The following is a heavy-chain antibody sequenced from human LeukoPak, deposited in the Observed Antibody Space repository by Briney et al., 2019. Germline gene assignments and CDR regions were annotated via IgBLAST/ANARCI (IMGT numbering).Heavy chain of an antibody. CDR1: GFTFSSFW. J-gene: IGHJ4*02. CDR3: AKAPLGEMATIGN. D-gene: IGHD5-24*01. CDR2: INTDGSST. Sequence: GGSLRLSCAASGFTFSSFWMHWVRQAPGKGLVWVSRINTDGSSTDYADSVKGRFTISRDNSKNTLYLQMNSLRAEDTAVYYCAKAPLGEMATIGNWGQGTLVTVSS. V-gene: IGHV3-74*01.